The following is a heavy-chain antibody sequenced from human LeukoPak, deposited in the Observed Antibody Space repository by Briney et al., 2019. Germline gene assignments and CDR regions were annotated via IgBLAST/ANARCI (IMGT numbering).Heavy chain of an antibody. J-gene: IGHJ5*02. CDR2: INSDGSST. V-gene: IGHV3-74*01. D-gene: IGHD3-22*01. CDR3: VRGPHSTGYPNWFDP. Sequence: PGGSLRLSCAASGFXFISYWIHWVRQAPGKGLVWVSRINSDGSSTSYADSVKGRFTISRDNAKNTLYLQVNSLRAEDTAVYYCVRGPHSTGYPNWFDPWGQGILVTVSS. CDR1: GFXFISYW.